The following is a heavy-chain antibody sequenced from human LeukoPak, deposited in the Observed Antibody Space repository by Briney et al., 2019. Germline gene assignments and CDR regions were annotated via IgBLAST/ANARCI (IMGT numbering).Heavy chain of an antibody. V-gene: IGHV4-4*02. J-gene: IGHJ4*02. CDR2: ISHSAAT. Sequence: PSETLSLTCAVSGDSVTNTYWWSWVRQSPEKGLEWIGEISHSAATNHNPSLKSRVTMSVDKSKNQLSLRMNSVTAADAAIYYCVRGDNYMFDYWGQGTLVTVSS. CDR1: GDSVTNTYW. D-gene: IGHD3-10*01. CDR3: VRGDNYMFDY.